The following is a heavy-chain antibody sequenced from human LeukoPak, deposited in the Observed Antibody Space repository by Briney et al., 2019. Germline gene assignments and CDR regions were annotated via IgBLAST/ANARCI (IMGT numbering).Heavy chain of an antibody. Sequence: GASVKVSCKASGGTFSSYAISWLRQAPGQGLEWMGRTIPILGIANYAQKFQGRVTITADKSTSTAYMELSSLRSEDTAVYYCAREVGDLYYDSSGRLDYWGQGTLVTVSS. CDR1: GGTFSSYA. V-gene: IGHV1-69*04. J-gene: IGHJ4*02. CDR3: AREVGDLYYDSSGRLDY. D-gene: IGHD3-22*01. CDR2: TIPILGIA.